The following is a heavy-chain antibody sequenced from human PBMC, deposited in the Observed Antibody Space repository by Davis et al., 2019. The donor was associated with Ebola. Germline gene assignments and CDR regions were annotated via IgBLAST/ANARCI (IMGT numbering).Heavy chain of an antibody. CDR3: AREDSDAITVFGVVIPGAFDI. J-gene: IGHJ3*02. CDR1: GFPFSNYA. CDR2: ISYNGSNK. D-gene: IGHD3-3*01. Sequence: GESLKISCAASGFPFSNYAMHWVRQAPGKGLEWVAVISYNGSNKYYADSVKGRFTISRDNSKNTLYVQMSSLRTQDTAVYYCAREDSDAITVFGVVIPGAFDIWGLGTMVTVSS. V-gene: IGHV3-30*04.